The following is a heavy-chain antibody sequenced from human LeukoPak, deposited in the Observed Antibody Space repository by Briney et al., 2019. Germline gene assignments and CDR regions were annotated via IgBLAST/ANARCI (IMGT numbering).Heavy chain of an antibody. V-gene: IGHV5-51*01. CDR1: GYSFTSYW. J-gene: IGHJ3*02. D-gene: IGHD3-22*01. Sequence: GESLKISCKGSGYSFTSYWIGWVRQMPGKGLEWMGIIYPGDSDTRYSPSFQGQVTISADKSISTAYLQWSSLKASDTAMYYCARHYYDSKHSRAFDIWGQGTMVTVSS. CDR3: ARHYYDSKHSRAFDI. CDR2: IYPGDSDT.